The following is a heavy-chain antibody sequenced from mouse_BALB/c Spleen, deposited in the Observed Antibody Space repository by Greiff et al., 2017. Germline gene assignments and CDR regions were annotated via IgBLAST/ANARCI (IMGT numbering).Heavy chain of an antibody. D-gene: IGHD2-3*01. CDR1: GFTFSSYG. CDR3: ASLYDGYYFDY. Sequence: VQLKESGGGLVQPGGSLKLSCAASGFTFSSYGMSWVRQTPDKRLELVATINSNGGSTYYPDSVKGRFTISRDNAKNTLYLQMSSLKSEDTAMYYCASLYDGYYFDYWGQGTTLTVSS. CDR2: INSNGGST. J-gene: IGHJ2*01. V-gene: IGHV5-6-3*01.